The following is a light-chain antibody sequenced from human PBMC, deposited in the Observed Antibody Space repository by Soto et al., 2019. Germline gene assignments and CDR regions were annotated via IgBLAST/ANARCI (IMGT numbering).Light chain of an antibody. J-gene: IGKJ1*01. CDR2: GAS. CDR3: QQYGNWPPWT. Sequence: EIVMTQSPATLSVSPGERATLSCRASQSIRSNLAWYQQKPGQTPRLLIYGASRRATGIPDRFSGSGSGTDFTLTISTLQSEDFAVYYCQQYGNWPPWTFGPGTKVDIK. V-gene: IGKV3D-15*01. CDR1: QSIRSN.